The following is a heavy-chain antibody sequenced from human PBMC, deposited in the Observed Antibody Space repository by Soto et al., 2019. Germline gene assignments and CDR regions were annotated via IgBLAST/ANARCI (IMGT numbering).Heavy chain of an antibody. CDR3: ARERGSGWPFDY. V-gene: IGHV4-4*02. J-gene: IGHJ4*02. CDR1: SGSITSGNW. Sequence: QVQLQESGPGLVKPSETLSLTCAVSSGSITSGNWWSWVRQPPGKGLEWIGEISQSGTTNYNVFLKSRVTISVDKSKNQFSLNLSSVTAADTAVYYCARERGSGWPFDYWGQGTLVTVSS. D-gene: IGHD6-19*01. CDR2: ISQSGTT.